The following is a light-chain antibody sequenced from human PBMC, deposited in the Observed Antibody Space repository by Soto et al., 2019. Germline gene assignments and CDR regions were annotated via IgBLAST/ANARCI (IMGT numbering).Light chain of an antibody. CDR2: DAS. CDR3: QQRSNWLPLT. J-gene: IGKJ4*01. Sequence: EIVLTQSPATLSLSPGERATLSCRASQSVSSYLAWYQQKPGQAPRLLIYDASNRATGIPARISGSGSGTDFTLIISSLEPEDFAVYYCQQRSNWLPLTFGGGTKVEIK. V-gene: IGKV3-11*01. CDR1: QSVSSY.